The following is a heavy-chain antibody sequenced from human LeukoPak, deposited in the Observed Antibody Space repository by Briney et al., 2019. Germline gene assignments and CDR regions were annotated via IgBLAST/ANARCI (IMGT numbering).Heavy chain of an antibody. J-gene: IGHJ5*02. CDR1: GASISSYY. CDR3: ARLRGGDYSSYNWFDP. V-gene: IGHV4-59*01. CDR2: IYYSGST. D-gene: IGHD2-21*02. Sequence: SGTLSLTCTVSGASISSYYWSWIRQPPGKGLEWIGYIYYSGSTNYNPSLKSRVTISVDTSKNHFSLKLSSVTAADTAVYYCARLRGGDYSSYNWFDPWGQGTLVTVSS.